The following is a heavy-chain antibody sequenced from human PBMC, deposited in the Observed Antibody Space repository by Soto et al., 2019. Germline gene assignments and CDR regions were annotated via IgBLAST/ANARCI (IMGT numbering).Heavy chain of an antibody. Sequence: QVQLQESGPGLVKPSETLSLTCTVSGGSLSSGNYYWSWIRQPPGKGLEWIGYIYYSGSTYYSPSLKSRVTISVYTSNNQFSLKLSSVTAADTAVYYCARYDSSGGRAFDIWGQGTMVTVSS. CDR2: IYYSGST. D-gene: IGHD3-22*01. CDR1: GGSLSSGNYY. J-gene: IGHJ3*02. V-gene: IGHV4-61*01. CDR3: ARYDSSGGRAFDI.